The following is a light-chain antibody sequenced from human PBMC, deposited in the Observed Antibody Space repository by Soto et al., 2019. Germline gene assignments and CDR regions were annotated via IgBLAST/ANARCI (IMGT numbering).Light chain of an antibody. CDR3: QQYDDWPIT. Sequence: EIGITQSPATLSVSPGERATPSCQASQSVRSNLAWYQHKPGQAPRLLIYDGSTRALGIPARFSGSESGTEFTLTISSLQSEDFAVYFCQQYDDWPITFGQGTRLEIK. CDR1: QSVRSN. J-gene: IGKJ5*01. CDR2: DGS. V-gene: IGKV3-15*01.